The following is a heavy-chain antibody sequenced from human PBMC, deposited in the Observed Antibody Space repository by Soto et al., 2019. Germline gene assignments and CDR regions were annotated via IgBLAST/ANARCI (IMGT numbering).Heavy chain of an antibody. CDR2: IYRGGST. J-gene: IGHJ4*02. D-gene: IGHD5-18*01. Sequence: GGSLRLSCAASGFTVSSNYMSWVRQAPGKGLEWVSVIYRGGSTYHADSVKGRFTISRDNSKNTLYLQMNSLRAEDTAVYYCARSGYSYGYFFDYWGQGTLFTVSS. CDR3: ARSGYSYGYFFDY. V-gene: IGHV3-53*01. CDR1: GFTVSSNY.